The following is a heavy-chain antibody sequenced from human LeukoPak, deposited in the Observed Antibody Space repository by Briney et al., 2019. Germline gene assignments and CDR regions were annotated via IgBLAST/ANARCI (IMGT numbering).Heavy chain of an antibody. CDR1: GFTFSSYA. J-gene: IGHJ4*02. D-gene: IGHD3-9*01. CDR2: ISYDGSNK. V-gene: IGHV3-30*04. CDR3: ARGRNRYFDWKYDY. Sequence: GGSLRLSCAASGFTFSSYAMHWVRQAPGKGLEWVAVISYDGSNKYYADSVKGRFTISRDNSKNTLYLQMNSLRAEDTAVYYCARGRNRYFDWKYDYWGQGTLVTVSS.